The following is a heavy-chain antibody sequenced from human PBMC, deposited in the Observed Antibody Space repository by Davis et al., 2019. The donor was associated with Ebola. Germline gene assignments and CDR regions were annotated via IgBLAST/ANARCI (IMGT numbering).Heavy chain of an antibody. CDR2: IYYSGST. CDR1: GGSVSSGSYY. J-gene: IGHJ5*02. Sequence: SETLSLTCTVSGGSVSSGSYYWSWIRQPPGKGLEWIGYIYYSGSTNYNPSLKSRVTISVDTSKNQFSLKLSSVTAADTAVYYCARVGAADGGGVDPWGQGTLVTVSS. CDR3: ARVGAADGGGVDP. V-gene: IGHV4-61*01. D-gene: IGHD6-13*01.